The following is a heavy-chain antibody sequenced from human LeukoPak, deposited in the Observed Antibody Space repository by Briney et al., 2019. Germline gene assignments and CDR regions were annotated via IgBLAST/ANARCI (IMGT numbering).Heavy chain of an antibody. V-gene: IGHV4-59*08. CDR2: IFHSGST. CDR3: TRLHGYTYDY. CDR1: GGSITPYY. Sequence: SETLSLTCTVSGGSITPYYWSWIRQPPGKGLEWIGYIFHSGSTYYNPSLKSRVTISVDTSKNQFSLRLSSVTAADTAVYFCTRLHGYTYDYWGQGTLVTVSS. D-gene: IGHD5-18*01. J-gene: IGHJ4*02.